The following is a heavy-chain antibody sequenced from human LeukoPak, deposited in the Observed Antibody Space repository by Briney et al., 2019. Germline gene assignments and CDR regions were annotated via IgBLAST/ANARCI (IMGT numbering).Heavy chain of an antibody. V-gene: IGHV3-30-3*01. D-gene: IGHD3-16*01. J-gene: IGHJ3*02. CDR1: GFTFSSYA. Sequence: GSLRLSCAASGFTFSSYAMHWVRQAPGKGLEWVAVISYDGSNKYYADSVKGRFTISRDNSKNTLYLQMNSLRVEDTAVYYCAKDRLGHGLGEIDIWGQGTMVTVSS. CDR3: AKDRLGHGLGEIDI. CDR2: ISYDGSNK.